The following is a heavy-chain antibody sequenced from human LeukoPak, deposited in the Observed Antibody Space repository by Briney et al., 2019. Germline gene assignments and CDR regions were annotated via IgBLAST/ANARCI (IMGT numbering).Heavy chain of an antibody. CDR1: GGTFSSYA. V-gene: IGHV1-69*13. CDR2: IIPIFGTA. D-gene: IGHD3-22*01. Sequence: SVKVSCKASGGTFSSYAISWVRQAPGQGLEWMGGIIPIFGTANYAQKFQGRVTITADESTSTAYMELSSLRSEDTAVYYCARVASYYYDVLCLDYWGQGTLVTVSS. J-gene: IGHJ4*02. CDR3: ARVASYYYDVLCLDY.